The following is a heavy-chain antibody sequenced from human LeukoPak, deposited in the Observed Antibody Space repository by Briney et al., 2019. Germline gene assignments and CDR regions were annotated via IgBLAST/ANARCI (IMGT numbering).Heavy chain of an antibody. V-gene: IGHV1-18*01. Sequence: GASVKVSCKASGYTFTNYGVSWVRQAPGQGLEWMGWISGYNGYTNYAQKFQFRVTMTTDTSTSTAYMELSSLRSEDTAVYYCARGDIVVVPAAIDHLEDYYYYYMDVWGKGTTVTVSS. CDR2: ISGYNGYT. D-gene: IGHD2-2*02. CDR1: GYTFTNYG. J-gene: IGHJ6*03. CDR3: ARGDIVVVPAAIDHLEDYYYYYMDV.